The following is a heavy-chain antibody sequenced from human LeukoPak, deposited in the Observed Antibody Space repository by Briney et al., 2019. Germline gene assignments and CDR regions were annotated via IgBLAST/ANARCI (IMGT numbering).Heavy chain of an antibody. CDR3: VRDLDF. Sequence: PGGSLRLSCAASGFTFSSKWMSWVRQAPGKGLEWVANLKPDGRDKYYTDSVKGRFTISRDNAEGSLYLQMNSLRAEDTAVYYCVRDLDFWGQGTLVTVSS. CDR1: GFTFSSKW. CDR2: LKPDGRDK. J-gene: IGHJ4*02. V-gene: IGHV3-7*05.